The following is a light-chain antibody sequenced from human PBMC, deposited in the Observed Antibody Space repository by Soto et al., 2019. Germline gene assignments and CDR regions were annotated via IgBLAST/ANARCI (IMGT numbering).Light chain of an antibody. CDR2: EVS. V-gene: IGLV2-14*01. CDR3: SSYTSSSTLV. J-gene: IGLJ3*02. Sequence: QSVLTQPASVSGSPGQSITISCTGTSSDVGGYNYVSWYQQHPGKAPKLMIYEVSNRPSGVSNRFSGSKSGNTASLTIFGRQAEDEADYCCSSYTSSSTLVFGGGTKLTVL. CDR1: SSDVGGYNY.